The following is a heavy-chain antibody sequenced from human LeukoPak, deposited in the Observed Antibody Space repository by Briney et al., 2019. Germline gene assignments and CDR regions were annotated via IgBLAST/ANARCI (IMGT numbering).Heavy chain of an antibody. V-gene: IGHV3-30*04. D-gene: IGHD5-12*01. CDR3: ARSVATSPYYYYGIDA. CDR2: ISYDGSNK. Sequence: GGSLRLSCAASGFTFSSYAMHWVRQAPGKGLEWVAVISYDGSNKYYADSVKGRFTISRDNSKNTLYLQMNSLRAEDTAVYYCARSVATSPYYYYGIDAWGQGTTVTVSS. CDR1: GFTFSSYA. J-gene: IGHJ6*02.